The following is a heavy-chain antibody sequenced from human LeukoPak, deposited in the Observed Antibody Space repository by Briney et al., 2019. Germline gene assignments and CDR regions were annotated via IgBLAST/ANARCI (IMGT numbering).Heavy chain of an antibody. Sequence: ASVKVSCKASGYTFTGYYMHWVRQAPGQGLEWMGWINPNSGGTNYAQKFQGRVTMTRDTSISTAYMELSRLRSDDTAVYYCARDSTYYYDSSGYYSFDYWGQGTLVTVSS. CDR1: GYTFTGYY. J-gene: IGHJ4*02. CDR3: ARDSTYYYDSSGYYSFDY. V-gene: IGHV1-2*02. D-gene: IGHD3-22*01. CDR2: INPNSGGT.